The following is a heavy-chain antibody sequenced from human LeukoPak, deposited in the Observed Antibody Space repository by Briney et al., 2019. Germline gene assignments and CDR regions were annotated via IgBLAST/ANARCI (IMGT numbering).Heavy chain of an antibody. Sequence: ASVKVSCKASGYTFTSYDINWVRQATGQGLEWMGWMNPNSGNTGYAQKFQGRVTITRNTSISTAYMELSSLRSEDTAVYYCARGRSWSGYPDDAFDIWGQGTMVTVS. CDR2: MNPNSGNT. D-gene: IGHD3-3*01. V-gene: IGHV1-8*03. J-gene: IGHJ3*02. CDR1: GYTFTSYD. CDR3: ARGRSWSGYPDDAFDI.